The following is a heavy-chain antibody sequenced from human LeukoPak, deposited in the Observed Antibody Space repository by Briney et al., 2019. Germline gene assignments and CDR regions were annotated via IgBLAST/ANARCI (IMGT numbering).Heavy chain of an antibody. CDR3: AGGFSSSPDY. Sequence: PSETLSLTCTVSGDSIGSHYWSWIRQPPGKGLEWIGYIFYVGSTNYNPSLKSRVTISVDTSKNQFSLKLSSVTAADTAVYYCAGGFSSSPDYWGQGTLVTVSS. J-gene: IGHJ4*02. CDR2: IFYVGST. V-gene: IGHV4-59*08. D-gene: IGHD6-13*01. CDR1: GDSIGSHY.